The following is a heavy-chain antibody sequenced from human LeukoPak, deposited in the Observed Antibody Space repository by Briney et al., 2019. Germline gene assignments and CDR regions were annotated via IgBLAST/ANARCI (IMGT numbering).Heavy chain of an antibody. CDR1: GYTFTSYD. Sequence: ASVKVSCKASGYTFTSYDINWVRQATGQGLEWMGWMNPNSGNTGYAQKFQGRVTMTTDTSTSTAYMELRSLRSDDTAVYYCATGTTRDYYYMDVWGKGTTVTVSS. J-gene: IGHJ6*03. V-gene: IGHV1-8*01. CDR2: MNPNSGNT. D-gene: IGHD1-1*01. CDR3: ATGTTRDYYYMDV.